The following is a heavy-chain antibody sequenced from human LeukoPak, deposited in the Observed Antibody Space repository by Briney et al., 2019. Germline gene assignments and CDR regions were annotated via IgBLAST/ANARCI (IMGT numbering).Heavy chain of an antibody. CDR1: GFTFDDYG. CDR2: INWNGGST. J-gene: IGHJ4*02. Sequence: GGSLRLSCAASGFTFDDYGVSWVRQAPGKGLEWVSGINWNGGSTGYADSVKGRFTISRDNAKNSLYLQMNSLKAEDTALYHCARNYYDSSAPSDYWGQGTLVTVSS. CDR3: ARNYYDSSAPSDY. D-gene: IGHD3-22*01. V-gene: IGHV3-20*01.